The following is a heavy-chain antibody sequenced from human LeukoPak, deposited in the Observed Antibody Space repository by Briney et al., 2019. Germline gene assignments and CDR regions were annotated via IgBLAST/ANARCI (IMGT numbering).Heavy chain of an antibody. Sequence: SVKVSCKASGGTFSSYAISWVRQAPGQGLEWMGGIIPIFGTANYAQKFQGRITITTDASTSTAYMELSSLRSEDTAVYYCARDRSRTFTMIEPDAFDIWGQGTMVTVSS. V-gene: IGHV1-69*05. CDR3: ARDRSRTFTMIEPDAFDI. CDR2: IIPIFGTA. D-gene: IGHD3-22*01. CDR1: GGTFSSYA. J-gene: IGHJ3*02.